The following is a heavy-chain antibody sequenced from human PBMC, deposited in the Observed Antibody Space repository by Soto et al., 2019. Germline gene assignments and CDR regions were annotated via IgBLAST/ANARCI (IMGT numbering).Heavy chain of an antibody. D-gene: IGHD3-9*01. J-gene: IGHJ4*02. V-gene: IGHV1-18*01. CDR3: ARGYDILTGPSVY. CDR1: GYTFTIYC. CDR2: ISAYNGNT. Sequence: ASVKVSCKASGYTFTIYCISWVRQAPGQGLEWMGRISAYNGNTNYAQNLQGRVTMTTETSTSTAYMELRGLRSDDTAVYYCARGYDILTGPSVYWGQGTLVTVSS.